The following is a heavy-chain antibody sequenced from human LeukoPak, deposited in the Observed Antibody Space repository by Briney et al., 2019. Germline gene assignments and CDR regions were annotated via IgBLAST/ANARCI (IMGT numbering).Heavy chain of an antibody. D-gene: IGHD6-13*01. J-gene: IGHJ4*02. CDR3: ARDQYRSIYSSSWYLPRDY. V-gene: IGHV1-2*02. CDR1: GYTFTGYY. CDR2: INPNSGGT. Sequence: ASVKVSCKASGYTFTGYYMHWVRQAPGQGLERMGWINPNSGGTNYAQKFQGRVTMTRDTSISTAYMELSRLRSDDTAVYYCARDQYRSIYSSSWYLPRDYWGQGTLVTVSS.